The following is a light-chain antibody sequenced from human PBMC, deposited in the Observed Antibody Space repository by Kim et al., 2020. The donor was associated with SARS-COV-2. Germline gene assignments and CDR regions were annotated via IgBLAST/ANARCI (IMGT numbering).Light chain of an antibody. V-gene: IGLV3-19*01. CDR1: SLRMYF. Sequence: SSELTQDPAVSLALGQTVRITCQGDSLRMYFANWYRQMPGQAPVLVFYGKDKRPSGIPARFSGSNTGDTATLTITGAQAEDEAEYHCSARDISSYHLGLFGGGAQLAVL. CDR3: SARDISSYHLGL. CDR2: GKD. J-gene: IGLJ2*01.